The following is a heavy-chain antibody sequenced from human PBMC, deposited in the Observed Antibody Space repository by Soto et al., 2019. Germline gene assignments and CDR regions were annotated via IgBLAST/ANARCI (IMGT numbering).Heavy chain of an antibody. V-gene: IGHV1-69*02. CDR2: IIPILGIA. D-gene: IGHD3-3*01. CDR1: GGTFSSYT. J-gene: IGHJ4*02. Sequence: QVQLVQSGAEVKKPGSSVKVSCKASGGTFSSYTIGWVRQAPGQGLEWMGRIIPILGIANYAQKFQGRVTITADKSTSTAYMELSSLRSEDTAVYYCAGGGRHYDFWSGHINWGQGTLVTVSS. CDR3: AGGGRHYDFWSGHIN.